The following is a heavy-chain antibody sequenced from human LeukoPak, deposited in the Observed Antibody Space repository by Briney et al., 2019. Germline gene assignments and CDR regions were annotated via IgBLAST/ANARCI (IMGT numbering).Heavy chain of an antibody. V-gene: IGHV1-18*01. Sequence: ASVKVSCKASGYTFTTYGISWLRQAPGQGLEWMGWISGYNGDPNYAQKFQGRVTMTTDTSTNTAYMELRSLRSDDTAVYYCARRIVVVPAAMPEEDYYYGMDVWGQGTTVTVSS. CDR2: ISGYNGDP. CDR3: ARRIVVVPAAMPEEDYYYGMDV. D-gene: IGHD2-2*01. J-gene: IGHJ6*02. CDR1: GYTFTTYG.